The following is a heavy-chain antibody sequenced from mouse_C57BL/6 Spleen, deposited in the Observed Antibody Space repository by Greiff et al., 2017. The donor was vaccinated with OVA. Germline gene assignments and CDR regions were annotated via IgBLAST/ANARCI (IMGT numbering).Heavy chain of an antibody. CDR2: INPNNGGT. D-gene: IGHD3-2*02. V-gene: IGHV1-26*01. CDR3: ARTQLRLRYYAMDY. Sequence: EVQLQQSGPELVKPGASVKISCKASGYTFTDYYMNWVKQSHGKSLEWIGDINPNNGGTSYNQKFKGKATLTVDKSSSTAYMELRSLTSEDSAVYYCARTQLRLRYYAMDYWGQGTSVTVSS. CDR1: GYTFTDYY. J-gene: IGHJ4*01.